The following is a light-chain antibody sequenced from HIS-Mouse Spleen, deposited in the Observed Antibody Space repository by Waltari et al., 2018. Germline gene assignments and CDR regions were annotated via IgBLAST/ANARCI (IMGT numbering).Light chain of an antibody. CDR2: EGS. CDR1: SSDVGRSNL. CDR3: CSYAGSSTVV. Sequence: QSALTQPASVSGSPGQSSTISCTGTSSDVGRSNLVSWYQQHPGKAPKLMIYEGSKRPSGVSNRFSGSKSGNTASLTISGLQAEDEADYYCCSYAGSSTVVFGGGTKLTVL. V-gene: IGLV2-23*01. J-gene: IGLJ2*01.